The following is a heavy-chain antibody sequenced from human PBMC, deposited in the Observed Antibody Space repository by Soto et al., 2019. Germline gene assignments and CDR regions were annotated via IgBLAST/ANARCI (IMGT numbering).Heavy chain of an antibody. CDR3: TTDLWFGELSPGPLDY. CDR2: IKSKTDGGTT. J-gene: IGHJ4*02. D-gene: IGHD3-10*01. CDR1: GFTFSNAG. Sequence: GGSLRLSCAASGFTFSNAGMSWVHQAPGKGLEWVGRIKSKTDGGTTDYAAPVKGRFTISRDDSKNTLYLQMNSLKTEDTAVYYCTTDLWFGELSPGPLDYWGQGTLVTVSS. V-gene: IGHV3-15*01.